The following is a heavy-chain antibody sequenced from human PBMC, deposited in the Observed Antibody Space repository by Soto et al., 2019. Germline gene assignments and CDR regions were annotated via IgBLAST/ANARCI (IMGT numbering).Heavy chain of an antibody. J-gene: IGHJ5*02. V-gene: IGHV4-4*07. D-gene: IGHD3-3*01. Sequence: SETLSLTCTVTGGTISGYCWTCIRQSSGGGLEWIGRIYSSGSNNYNPYLKSRVTISLDTSMNHFSIRLSSVTAADRAVYYCARGQRFSGWFEPWVQGSLVT. CDR1: GGTISGYC. CDR3: ARGQRFSGWFEP. CDR2: IYSSGSN.